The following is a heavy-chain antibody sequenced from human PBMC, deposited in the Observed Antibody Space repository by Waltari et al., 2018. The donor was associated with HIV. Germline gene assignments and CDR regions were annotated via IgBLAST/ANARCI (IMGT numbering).Heavy chain of an antibody. J-gene: IGHJ4*02. Sequence: QVQLVESGGGVVQPGRSLRLSCAASGFSFSTYGMHWVRQAPGKGLEWVAVISYDGSNKYYADPVKGRFTISRDNSKNTLYLQMNSLRAEDTAVYYCAKDKGGVTYIFDYWGQGTLVTVSS. CDR1: GFSFSTYG. V-gene: IGHV3-30*18. CDR3: AKDKGGVTYIFDY. D-gene: IGHD1-1*01. CDR2: ISYDGSNK.